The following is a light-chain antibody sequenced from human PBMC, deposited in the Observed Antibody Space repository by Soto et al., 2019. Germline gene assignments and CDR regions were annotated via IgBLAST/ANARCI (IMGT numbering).Light chain of an antibody. CDR1: SSDVGGYNY. J-gene: IGLJ2*01. Sequence: QSALTQPPSASGSPGQSVIISCTGTSSDVGGYNYVSWYQQHPGKAPKLIIYEVTKRPSGVPYRFSGSKSGNTASLTVSGRQIEDEADYYCSSYGGFNNVLFGGGTKLTV. V-gene: IGLV2-8*01. CDR2: EVT. CDR3: SSYGGFNNVL.